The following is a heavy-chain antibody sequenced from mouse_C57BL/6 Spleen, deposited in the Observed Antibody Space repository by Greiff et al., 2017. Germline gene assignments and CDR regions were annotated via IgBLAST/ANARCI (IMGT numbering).Heavy chain of an antibody. Sequence: VQLKESGPGLVQPSQSLSITCTVSGFSLTSYGVHWVRQSPGKGLEWLGVIWSGGSTDYNAAFISRLSISKDNSKSQVFFKMNSLQADDTAIYYCARNLYDYDEGYAMDYWGQGTSVTVSS. J-gene: IGHJ4*01. D-gene: IGHD2-4*01. CDR3: ARNLYDYDEGYAMDY. V-gene: IGHV2-2*01. CDR2: IWSGGST. CDR1: GFSLTSYG.